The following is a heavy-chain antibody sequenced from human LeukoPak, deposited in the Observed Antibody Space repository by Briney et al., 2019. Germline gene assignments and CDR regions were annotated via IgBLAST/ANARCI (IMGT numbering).Heavy chain of an antibody. CDR2: ISYDGSNK. Sequence: GGSLRLSCAASGFTFSSYAMHWVRQAPGKGLEWVAVISYDGSNKYYADSVKGRSTISRDNAKNSLYLQMNSLRAEDTAVYYCARGRRSSWFHWGQGTLVTVSS. CDR1: GFTFSSYA. D-gene: IGHD6-13*01. CDR3: ARGRRSSWFH. V-gene: IGHV3-30*04. J-gene: IGHJ4*02.